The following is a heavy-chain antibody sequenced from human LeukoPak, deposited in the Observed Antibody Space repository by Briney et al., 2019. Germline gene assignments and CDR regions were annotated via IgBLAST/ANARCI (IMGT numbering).Heavy chain of an antibody. CDR1: GFTFSNYW. Sequence: PGRSLRLSCAASGFTFSNYWMHWVRQAPGKGLVWVSRINSDESSRSYADPVKGRFTISRDSAKKTLYLQMNSLRAEDTAVYYCAREAIVGDQNDYWGQGTLVTVSS. D-gene: IGHD1-26*01. CDR2: INSDESSR. V-gene: IGHV3-74*01. J-gene: IGHJ4*02. CDR3: AREAIVGDQNDY.